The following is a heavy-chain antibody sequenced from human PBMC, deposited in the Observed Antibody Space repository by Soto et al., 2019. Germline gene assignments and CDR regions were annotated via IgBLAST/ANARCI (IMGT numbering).Heavy chain of an antibody. V-gene: IGHV4-34*01. CDR1: GVSVNSYY. Sequence: AETLCLTCAVYGVSVNSYYWNWIRQPPGKGLECIGEINHTGGTHYNASLESRGTMSVDTYKNQFSLRWRSVTAADTAIYYCSTRITVFGLPIQPFDPWGQGTQVTVSS. CDR2: INHTGGT. CDR3: STRITVFGLPIQPFDP. J-gene: IGHJ5*02. D-gene: IGHD3-3*01.